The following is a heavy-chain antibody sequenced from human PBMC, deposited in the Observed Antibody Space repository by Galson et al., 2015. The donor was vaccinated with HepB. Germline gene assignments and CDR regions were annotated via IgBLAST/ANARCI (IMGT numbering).Heavy chain of an antibody. CDR2: ISGSGGST. CDR3: AKDRPVWQLGNYFDY. V-gene: IGHV3-23*01. J-gene: IGHJ4*02. Sequence: SLRLSCAASGFTFSSYAVSWVRQAPGKGLEWVSAISGSGGSTYYADSVKGRFTISRDNSKNTLYLQMNSLRAEDTAVYYCAKDRPVWQLGNYFDYWGQGTLVTVSS. CDR1: GFTFSSYA. D-gene: IGHD6-13*01.